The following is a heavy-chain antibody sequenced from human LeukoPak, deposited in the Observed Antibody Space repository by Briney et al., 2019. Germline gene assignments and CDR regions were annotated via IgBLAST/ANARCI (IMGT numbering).Heavy chain of an antibody. D-gene: IGHD2-2*01. CDR3: ARWICGSSSCYYDY. CDR1: GFTFRSYA. CDR2: LYSDGTT. J-gene: IGHJ4*02. Sequence: GGSLRLSFAGSGFTFRSYAMSWVRQAPGKGLEWVSILYSDGTTYYRDSVKGRFSISRDNSKNTLYLQMNGLRAEDTAVYYCARWICGSSSCYYDYWGQGTLVTVSS. V-gene: IGHV3-53*01.